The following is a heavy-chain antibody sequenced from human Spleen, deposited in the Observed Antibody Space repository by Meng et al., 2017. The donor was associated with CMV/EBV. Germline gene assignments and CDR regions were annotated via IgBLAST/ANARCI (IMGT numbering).Heavy chain of an antibody. Sequence: GGSLRLSCAASGFTVSSSYMNWVRQAPGKGPEWVSIIYASGTAYYADSVKGRFSISRDNLKNTLYLQMDSLRAEDTAVYYCARDRGELMYYFDYWGLGTLVTVSS. CDR3: ARDRGELMYYFDY. V-gene: IGHV3-53*01. CDR2: IYASGTA. J-gene: IGHJ4*02. CDR1: GFTVSSSY. D-gene: IGHD1-26*01.